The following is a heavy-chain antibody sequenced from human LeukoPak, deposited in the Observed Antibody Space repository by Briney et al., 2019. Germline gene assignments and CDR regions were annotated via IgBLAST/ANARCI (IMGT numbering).Heavy chain of an antibody. CDR2: INPRDSDT. CDR1: GYSFTSYW. D-gene: IGHD3-16*02. J-gene: IGHJ4*02. CDR3: ARQSVDGRYTFDY. Sequence: KVSCTASGYSFTSYWIGWVRQMPGKGLEWMGIINPRDSDTKYSPSFQGQVTISVDKSISTAYLQWSSLKASDTAMYYCARQSVDGRYTFDYWGQGTLVTVSS. V-gene: IGHV5-51*01.